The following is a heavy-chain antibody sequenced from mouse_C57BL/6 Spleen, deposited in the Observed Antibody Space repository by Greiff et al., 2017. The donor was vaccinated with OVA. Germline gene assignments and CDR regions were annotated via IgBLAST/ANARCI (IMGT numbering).Heavy chain of an antibody. V-gene: IGHV1-69*01. CDR2: IDPSDSYT. CDR3: ARYGYDYFDY. CDR1: GYTFTSYW. J-gene: IGHJ2*01. Sequence: QVQLKESGAELVMPGASVKLSCKASGYTFTSYWMHWVKQRPGQGLEWIGEIDPSDSYTNYNQKFKGKSTLTVDKSSSTAYMQLSSLTSEDSAVYYCARYGYDYFDYWGQGTTLTVSS. D-gene: IGHD2-2*01.